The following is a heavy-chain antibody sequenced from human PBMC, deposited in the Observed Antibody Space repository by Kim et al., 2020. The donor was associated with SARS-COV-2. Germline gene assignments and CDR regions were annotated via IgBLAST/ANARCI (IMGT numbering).Heavy chain of an antibody. D-gene: IGHD2-2*01. V-gene: IGHV3-21*01. J-gene: IGHJ4*02. CDR2: ISSSSSYI. Sequence: GGSLRLSCAASGFTFSSYSMNWVRQAPGKGLEWVSSISSSSSYIYYADSVKGRFTISRDNAKNSLYLQMNSLRAEDTAVYYCARRGACLFYCSSTSCACPPYFDYWGQGTLVTISS. CDR1: GFTFSSYS. CDR3: ARRGACLFYCSSTSCACPPYFDY.